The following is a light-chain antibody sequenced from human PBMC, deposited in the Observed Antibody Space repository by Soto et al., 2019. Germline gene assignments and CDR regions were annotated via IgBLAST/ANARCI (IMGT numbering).Light chain of an antibody. V-gene: IGKV3-20*01. Sequence: EIVLTQSPGTLSLSPGERATLSCRASQSVSSSYLAWYQQKPGQAPRLLIYGASSRATGIPDRFSGSGSGTDFTLTISRLEPEDFAVYYCPQYDSSPLTFGGGTKVEI. CDR2: GAS. J-gene: IGKJ4*01. CDR3: PQYDSSPLT. CDR1: QSVSSSY.